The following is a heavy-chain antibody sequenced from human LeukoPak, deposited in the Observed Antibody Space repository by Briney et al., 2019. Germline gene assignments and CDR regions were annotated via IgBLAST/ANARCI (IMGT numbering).Heavy chain of an antibody. J-gene: IGHJ4*02. V-gene: IGHV4-39*07. D-gene: IGHD3-22*01. Sequence: SETLSLTCTVSGGSVSSSSYYWGWIRQPPGKGLGWIGSIYYSGSTYYNPSLKSRVTISVDTSKNQFSLKLSSVTAADTAVYYCVLSSGYYYFDYWGQGTLVTVSS. CDR1: GGSVSSSSYY. CDR3: VLSSGYYYFDY. CDR2: IYYSGST.